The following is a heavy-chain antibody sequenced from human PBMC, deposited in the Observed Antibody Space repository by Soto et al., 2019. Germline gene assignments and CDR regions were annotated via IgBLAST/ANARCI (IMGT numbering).Heavy chain of an antibody. CDR3: ARGSEVDFLDY. V-gene: IGHV4-31*02. Sequence: PSETLSLTCTVSGGSISSGGYYWSWIRQHPGKGLEWIGYIYYSGSTYYNPSLKSRVTISVDTSKNQFSLKLSSVTAADTAVYYCARGSEVDFLDYWGQGTLVTVSS. CDR2: IYYSGST. CDR1: GGSISSGGYY. J-gene: IGHJ4*02. D-gene: IGHD5-12*01.